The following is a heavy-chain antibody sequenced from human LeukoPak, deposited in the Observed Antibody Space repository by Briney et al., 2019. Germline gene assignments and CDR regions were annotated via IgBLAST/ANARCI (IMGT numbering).Heavy chain of an antibody. CDR3: ARDPGVVVVAATHYYYSMDV. V-gene: IGHV1-18*01. D-gene: IGHD2-15*01. Sequence: ASVKVSCKGTGYTFTSYGISWVRQAPGQGLEWMGWISAYNGNTNYPQKLQGRITMTTDPSTSTAYMELRSLRSDDTAVYYCARDPGVVVVAATHYYYSMDVWGQGTTVTVSS. CDR1: GYTFTSYG. J-gene: IGHJ6*02. CDR2: ISAYNGNT.